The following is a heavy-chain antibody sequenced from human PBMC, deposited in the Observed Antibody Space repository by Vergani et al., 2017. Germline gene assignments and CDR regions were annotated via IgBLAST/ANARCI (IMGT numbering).Heavy chain of an antibody. Sequence: EVQLLESGGNLIQPGGSLRLSCGASGFTFSSYAMTWVRLAPGKGLQWVSAISGSGGNTFYTDSVKGRFTISRDNSKNSLYLQMNSLRAEDTAVYYCASNPSAGDLDFDLWGRGTLVTVSS. CDR2: ISGSGGNT. CDR1: GFTFSSYA. V-gene: IGHV3-23*01. D-gene: IGHD3-10*01. J-gene: IGHJ2*01. CDR3: ASNPSAGDLDFDL.